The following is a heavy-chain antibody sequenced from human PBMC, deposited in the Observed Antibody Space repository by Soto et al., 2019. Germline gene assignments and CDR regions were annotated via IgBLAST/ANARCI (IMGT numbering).Heavy chain of an antibody. CDR1: GFTFSSYS. V-gene: IGHV3-21*01. CDR2: ISSSSYI. J-gene: IGHJ6*03. Sequence: GGSLRLSCAASGFTFSSYSMNWVRQAPGKGLEWVSSISSSSYIYYADSVKGRFTISRDNAKNSLYLQMNSLRAEDTAVYYCARVPGCSGGSCYSDYYYYMDVWGKGTTVTVSS. CDR3: ARVPGCSGGSCYSDYYYYMDV. D-gene: IGHD2-15*01.